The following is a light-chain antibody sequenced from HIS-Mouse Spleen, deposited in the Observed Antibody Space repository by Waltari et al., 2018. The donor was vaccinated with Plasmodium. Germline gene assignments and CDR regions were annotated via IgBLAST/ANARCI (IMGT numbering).Light chain of an antibody. CDR1: SSDVGDYHY. CDR3: SSYAGSNPVV. V-gene: IGLV2-8*01. CDR2: DVS. Sequence: QSALTQPPSASGSPGQSVTLSCLGTSSDVGDYHYVPWYQQHPAKAPKLMIYDVSKRPSGVPDRFAGSKSGNTASLTVSGLQAEDEADYYCSSYAGSNPVVFGGGTKLTVL. J-gene: IGLJ2*01.